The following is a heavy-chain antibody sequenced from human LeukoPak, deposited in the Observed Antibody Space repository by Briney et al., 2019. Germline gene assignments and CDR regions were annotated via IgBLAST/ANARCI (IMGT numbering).Heavy chain of an antibody. CDR2: ISGGGGSV. J-gene: IGHJ4*02. D-gene: IGHD3-9*01. Sequence: GGSLRLSCAASGFTFSGHAMNWVRQAPGKGLEWVSGISGGGGSVYYADFVKGRFTISRDNSKNTLYLQMNSLRAEDTAVYYCANPDDILTGSIWGQGTLVTVSS. CDR1: GFTFSGHA. CDR3: ANPDDILTGSI. V-gene: IGHV3-23*01.